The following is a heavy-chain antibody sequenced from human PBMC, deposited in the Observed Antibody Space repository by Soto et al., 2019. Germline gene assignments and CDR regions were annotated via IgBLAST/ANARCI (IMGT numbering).Heavy chain of an antibody. CDR3: ARGAAAGSYYYYGMDV. CDR2: INHSVST. CDR1: GGSFSGYY. V-gene: IGHV4-34*01. J-gene: IGHJ6*02. D-gene: IGHD6-13*01. Sequence: PSETLSLTCAVYGGSFSGYYWSWIRQPPWKGLEWIGEINHSVSTNYNPSLKSRVTISVDTSKNQFSLKLSSVTAADTAVYYCARGAAAGSYYYYGMDVWGQGTTVTVSS.